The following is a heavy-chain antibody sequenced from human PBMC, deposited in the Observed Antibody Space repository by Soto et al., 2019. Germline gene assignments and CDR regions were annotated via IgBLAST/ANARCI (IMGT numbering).Heavy chain of an antibody. CDR2: IYSTGNT. V-gene: IGHV4-39*01. J-gene: IGHJ6*02. CDR1: GDSIRSSSY. CDR3: RRSSRYSTDV. D-gene: IGHD6-13*01. Sequence: SETLSLTCTVSGDSIRSSSYWGWIRQPPGKGLEWIGSIYSTGNTYYNPSLNSQVTISVDTSKNQFSLNVISVTAADTAVYYCRRSSRYSTDVWAQGTKVTVSS.